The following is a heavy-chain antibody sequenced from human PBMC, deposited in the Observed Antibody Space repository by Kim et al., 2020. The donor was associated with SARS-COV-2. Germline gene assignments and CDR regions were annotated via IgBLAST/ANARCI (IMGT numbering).Heavy chain of an antibody. D-gene: IGHD2-15*01. V-gene: IGHV3-48*02. CDR2: ISSSSNTA. J-gene: IGHJ4*02. CDR1: GFSFNTYS. CDR3: ARDFGFCSGATCPTPPRFDY. Sequence: GGSLRLSCAASGFSFNTYSMVWVRQAPGKGLEWHSYISSSSNTAYYADSVEGRFTISRDNAKNSLYLQMNSLRDEDTALYYCARDFGFCSGATCPTPPRFDYWGQGTLVTVSS.